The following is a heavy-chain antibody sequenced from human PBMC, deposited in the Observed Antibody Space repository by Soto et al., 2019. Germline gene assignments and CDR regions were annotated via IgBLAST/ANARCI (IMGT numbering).Heavy chain of an antibody. CDR1: GGSISSYY. D-gene: IGHD5-12*01. J-gene: IGHJ6*02. CDR2: IYYSGST. CDR3: ARGGSVATTQYYYYYGMDV. Sequence: SETLSLTCTVSGGSISSYYWSWIRQPPGKGLEWIGYIYYSGSTNYNPSLKSRVTISVDTSKNRFSLKLSSVTAADTAVYYCARGGSVATTQYYYYYGMDVWGQETTVTVSS. V-gene: IGHV4-59*01.